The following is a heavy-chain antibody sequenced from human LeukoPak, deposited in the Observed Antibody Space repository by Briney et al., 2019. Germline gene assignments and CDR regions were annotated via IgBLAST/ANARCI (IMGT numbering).Heavy chain of an antibody. Sequence: PGGSLRLSCAASGFTFSSYSMNWVRQAPGKGLEWVSSISSSSSYIYYADSVKGRFTISRDNAKNSLYLQMNSLRAEDTAVYYCARDRNHEQWLVLGDAFDIWGQGTMVTVSS. CDR3: ARDRNHEQWLVLGDAFDI. V-gene: IGHV3-21*01. CDR2: ISSSSSYI. D-gene: IGHD6-19*01. CDR1: GFTFSSYS. J-gene: IGHJ3*02.